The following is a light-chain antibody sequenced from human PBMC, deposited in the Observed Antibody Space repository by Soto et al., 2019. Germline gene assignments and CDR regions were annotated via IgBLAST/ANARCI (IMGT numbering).Light chain of an antibody. V-gene: IGLV1-40*01. Sequence: QSVLTQPPSVSGAPGQRVTISCTGSCSNIGARYDVHWYQQLPRTAPKLLIYGNSNRPSGVPDRFSGSKSGTSASLAITGLQAEDEADYYCQSYDSSLSGWVFGGGTKVTVL. CDR2: GNS. J-gene: IGLJ3*02. CDR3: QSYDSSLSGWV. CDR1: CSNIGARYD.